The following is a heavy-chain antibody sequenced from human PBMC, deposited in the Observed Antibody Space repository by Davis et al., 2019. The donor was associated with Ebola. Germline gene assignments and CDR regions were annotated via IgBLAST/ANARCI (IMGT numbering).Heavy chain of an antibody. Sequence: MPSETLSLTCAVYGGSFSSYYWGWIRQPPGKGLEWIGSIYYSGSTYYNPSLKSRVTISVDTSKNQFSLKLSSVTAADTAVYYCARQIRASSTRPRYFDYWGQGTLVTVSS. CDR3: ARQIRASSTRPRYFDY. D-gene: IGHD2-2*01. CDR2: IYYSGST. CDR1: GGSFSSYY. V-gene: IGHV4-39*01. J-gene: IGHJ4*02.